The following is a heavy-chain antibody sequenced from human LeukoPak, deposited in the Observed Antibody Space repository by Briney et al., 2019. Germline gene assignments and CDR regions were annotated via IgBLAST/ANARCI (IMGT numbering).Heavy chain of an antibody. J-gene: IGHJ4*02. D-gene: IGHD2-8*02. CDR2: ISYSGST. Sequence: SETLSLTCTVSGGSISNSFWSWIRQPPDKGLEFIGYISYSGSTKYDPSLKSRLTMSVDTAKNQVSLNLTSVTAADTAVYYCARDKRSASYTGGRYYPYYFDSWGQGTLVTVSS. CDR3: ARDKRSASYTGGRYYPYYFDS. CDR1: GGSISNSF. V-gene: IGHV4-59*01.